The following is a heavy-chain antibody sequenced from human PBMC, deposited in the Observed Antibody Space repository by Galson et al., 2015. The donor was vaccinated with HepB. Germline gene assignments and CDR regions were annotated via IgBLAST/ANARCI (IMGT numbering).Heavy chain of an antibody. V-gene: IGHV1-18*04. CDR1: GYTFTSYG. J-gene: IGHJ4*02. D-gene: IGHD1-26*01. CDR2: ISAYNGNT. CDR3: ARDPSRIVGATVFDY. Sequence: SVKVSCKASGYTFTSYGISWVRQAPGQGLEWMGWISAYNGNTNYAQKLQGRVTMTTDTSTSTAYMELRSLRSDDTAVYYCARDPSRIVGATVFDYWGQGTLVTVSS.